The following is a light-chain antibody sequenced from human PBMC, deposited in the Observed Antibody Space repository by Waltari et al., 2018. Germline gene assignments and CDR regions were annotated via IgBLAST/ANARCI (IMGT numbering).Light chain of an antibody. J-gene: IGLJ1*01. Sequence: QSVLTQPPSASGPPGQRVTISCSGSRSDLGDNYAYWYKQLPGTAPKLLIYGNTQRPSGVPDRFSGSKSGTSASLAISDLRSEDEADYYCAAWDDNLLYVFGTGTKVTVL. CDR3: AAWDDNLLYV. CDR1: RSDLGDNY. CDR2: GNT. V-gene: IGLV1-47*01.